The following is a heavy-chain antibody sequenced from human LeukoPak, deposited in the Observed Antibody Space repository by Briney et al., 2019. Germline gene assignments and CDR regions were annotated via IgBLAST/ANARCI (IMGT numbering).Heavy chain of an antibody. Sequence: GGSLRLSCAASGFSFSNYWMSWVRQAPGKGLEWVAAMNQDGSEKYYVDSVKGRFTISRDNAKNSPYLQMNSLRGEDTAVYYCAREGFDRHGTTKDAFDVWGQGTMVTVSS. V-gene: IGHV3-7*05. CDR3: AREGFDRHGTTKDAFDV. CDR1: GFSFSNYW. J-gene: IGHJ3*01. D-gene: IGHD1-1*01. CDR2: MNQDGSEK.